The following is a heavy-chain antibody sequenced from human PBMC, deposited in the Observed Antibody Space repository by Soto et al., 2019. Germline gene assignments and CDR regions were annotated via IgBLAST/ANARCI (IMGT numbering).Heavy chain of an antibody. CDR2: ISAYNGNT. V-gene: IGHV1-18*01. Sequence: QVQLVQSGAEVKKPGASVKVSCKASGYTFTSYGICWVRQAPGQGLEWMGWISAYNGNTNYAQKLQGRVTMTTDTSTSTAYMERRSLASDDTAVYYCAREWDGSGSYYNIPEDGIDVWGQGTTVTGSS. CDR3: AREWDGSGSYYNIPEDGIDV. D-gene: IGHD3-10*01. J-gene: IGHJ6*02. CDR1: GYTFTSYG.